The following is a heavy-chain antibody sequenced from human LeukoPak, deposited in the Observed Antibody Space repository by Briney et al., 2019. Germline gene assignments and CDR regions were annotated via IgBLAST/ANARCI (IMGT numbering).Heavy chain of an antibody. CDR2: INHSGST. CDR3: ARGGEWLRLFNY. CDR1: GGSFCGYY. V-gene: IGHV4-34*01. D-gene: IGHD5-12*01. Sequence: SETLSLTCAVYGGSFCGYYWSWIRQPPGKGLEWIGEINHSGSTNYNPSLKSRVTISVDTSKNQFSLKLSSVTVADTAVYYCARGGEWLRLFNYWGQGTLVTVSS. J-gene: IGHJ4*02.